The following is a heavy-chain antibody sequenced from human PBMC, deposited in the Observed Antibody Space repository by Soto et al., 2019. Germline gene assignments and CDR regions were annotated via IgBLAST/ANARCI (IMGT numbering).Heavy chain of an antibody. V-gene: IGHV4-59*01. CDR3: ASLEVDSGYDSYYMDV. Sequence: SETLSLTCTVSGGSISSYYWSWIRQPPGKGLEWIGYIYYSGSTNYNPSLKSRVTISVDTSKNQFSLKLSSVTAADTAVYYCASLEVDSGYDSYYMDVWGKGTTVTVSS. CDR2: IYYSGST. CDR1: GGSISSYY. J-gene: IGHJ6*03. D-gene: IGHD5-12*01.